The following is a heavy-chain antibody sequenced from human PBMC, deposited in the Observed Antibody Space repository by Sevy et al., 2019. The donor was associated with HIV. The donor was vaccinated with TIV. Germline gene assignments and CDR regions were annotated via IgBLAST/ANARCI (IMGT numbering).Heavy chain of an antibody. D-gene: IGHD3-10*01. CDR2: ISGSGGSA. J-gene: IGHJ6*02. Sequence: GGSLRLSCAGSGFTFSRYAMNWVRQAPGKGLEWVSVISGSGGSAYYADSVKGRFTISRDNSKNKVYMEMNSLSAEDTAVYYCAKDGGFGAYHYYGMDVWGQGTTVTVSS. V-gene: IGHV3-23*01. CDR1: GFTFSRYA. CDR3: AKDGGFGAYHYYGMDV.